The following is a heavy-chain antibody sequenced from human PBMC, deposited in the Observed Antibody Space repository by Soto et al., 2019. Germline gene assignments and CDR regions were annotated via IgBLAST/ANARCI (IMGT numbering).Heavy chain of an antibody. Sequence: PGESLKISCKGSGYSFTSYWIGWVRQMPGKGLEWMGIIYPGDSDTRYSPSFQGQVTISADKSISTAYLQWSSLKASDTAMYYCARHPNYYDSSGTLYGYGMDVWGQGTTVTVSS. J-gene: IGHJ6*02. D-gene: IGHD3-22*01. CDR3: ARHPNYYDSSGTLYGYGMDV. CDR2: IYPGDSDT. CDR1: GYSFTSYW. V-gene: IGHV5-51*01.